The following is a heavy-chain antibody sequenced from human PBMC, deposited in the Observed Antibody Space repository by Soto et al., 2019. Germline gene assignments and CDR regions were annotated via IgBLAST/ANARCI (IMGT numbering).Heavy chain of an antibody. CDR1: SGSLSNYY. CDR2: IFPTGNT. Sequence: SETLSLTCTVSSGSLSNYYWSWIRQPAGKGLEWIGRIFPTGNTDYDPSLRSRVTMSVDTSKNQFSLKLNSVTAADTAVYYCARGSLGPDYWGPGTLVTVSS. J-gene: IGHJ4*02. CDR3: ARGSLGPDY. V-gene: IGHV4-4*07. D-gene: IGHD1-26*01.